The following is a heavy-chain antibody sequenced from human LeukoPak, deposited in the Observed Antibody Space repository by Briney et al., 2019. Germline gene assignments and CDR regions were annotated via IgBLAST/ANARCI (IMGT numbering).Heavy chain of an antibody. CDR2: ISYDGSNK. Sequence: PGGSLRLSCAASGFTFSSYGMHWVRQAPGKGLEWVAVISYDGSNKYYADPVKGRFTISRDNSKNTLYLQMNSLRAEDTAVYYCARDDCSGGSCYSSWAFDIWGQGTMVTVSS. D-gene: IGHD2-15*01. CDR3: ARDDCSGGSCYSSWAFDI. V-gene: IGHV3-30*03. J-gene: IGHJ3*02. CDR1: GFTFSSYG.